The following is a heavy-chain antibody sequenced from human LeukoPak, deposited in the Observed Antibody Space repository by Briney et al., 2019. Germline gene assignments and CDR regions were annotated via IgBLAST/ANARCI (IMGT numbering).Heavy chain of an antibody. CDR3: ARDQYYYDSSGYYYYFDY. J-gene: IGHJ4*02. Sequence: QPGGSLRLSCAASGFTFTSYWMSWVRQAPGKGLEWVANIKQDGSEKYYVDSGKGRFTISRDNTKNSLYLQMNSLRAEDTAVYYCARDQYYYDSSGYYYYFDYWGQGTLVTVSS. D-gene: IGHD3-22*01. CDR1: GFTFTSYW. CDR2: IKQDGSEK. V-gene: IGHV3-7*04.